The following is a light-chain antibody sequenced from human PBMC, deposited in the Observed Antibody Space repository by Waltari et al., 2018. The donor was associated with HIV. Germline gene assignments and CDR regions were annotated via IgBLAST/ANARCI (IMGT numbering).Light chain of an antibody. Sequence: DIQMTQFPSSLSASVGDRVSITCRETQDIGNSVSLYQQRPGKVPKLLVYVCYIRHIGVASRFTGSGSGTEYTLTISSLQPEDFATYYCHQYFSDPFTFGGGTKVEI. CDR3: HQYFSDPFT. J-gene: IGKJ4*01. V-gene: IGKV1-NL1*01. CDR1: QDIGNS. CDR2: VCY.